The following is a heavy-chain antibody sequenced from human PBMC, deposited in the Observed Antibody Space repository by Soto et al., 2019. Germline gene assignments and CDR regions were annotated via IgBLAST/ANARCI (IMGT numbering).Heavy chain of an antibody. J-gene: IGHJ3*02. D-gene: IGHD6-6*01. CDR1: GYTFTGNY. Sequence: QVQLVQSGAEVKKPGASVKVSCKAPGYTFTGNYMHWGRQAPGQGLEWMGWINPNSGGTNYAQKFQGRVTVTRDTSISTAYMELSRLRSDDTAVYYCARDGDSSSPFDIWGQGTMVTVSS. CDR3: ARDGDSSSPFDI. V-gene: IGHV1-2*02. CDR2: INPNSGGT.